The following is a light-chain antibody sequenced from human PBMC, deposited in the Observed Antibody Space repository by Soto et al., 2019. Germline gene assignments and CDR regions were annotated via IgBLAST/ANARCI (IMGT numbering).Light chain of an antibody. J-gene: IGLJ1*01. CDR1: SSDVGGYNY. Sequence: QAVLTQPASVSGSPGQSITISCTGTSSDVGGYNYVSWYQQHPGKAPKLMIYDVSNRPSGVSNRFSGSKSGNTASLTISGLQAEVEADYYCSSYTSSSTLAYVFGTGTKVTVL. CDR2: DVS. V-gene: IGLV2-14*01. CDR3: SSYTSSSTLAYV.